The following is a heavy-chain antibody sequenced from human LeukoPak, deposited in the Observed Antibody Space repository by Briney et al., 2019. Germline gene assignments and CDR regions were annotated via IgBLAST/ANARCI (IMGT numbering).Heavy chain of an antibody. Sequence: GSLRLSCEVSGFSIEDFGMSWVRQPPGKGLEWVYGVTWNGGSTGYAASVEGRFTISRDNAKNSLYLQMNSLRAEDTALYYCAMKFSRDYYYMDVWGKGTTVTVSS. CDR1: GFSIEDFG. CDR3: AMKFSRDYYYMDV. CDR2: VTWNGGST. V-gene: IGHV3-20*04. J-gene: IGHJ6*03.